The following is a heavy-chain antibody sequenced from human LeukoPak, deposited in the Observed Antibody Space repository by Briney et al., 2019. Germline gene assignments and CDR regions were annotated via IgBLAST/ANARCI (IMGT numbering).Heavy chain of an antibody. CDR1: GFTFNNVW. J-gene: IGHJ4*02. CDR3: TRLDSSGWYSYFDY. CDR2: IKSKTNGGTT. D-gene: IGHD6-19*01. V-gene: IGHV3-15*07. Sequence: GGSLRLSCAASGFTFNNVWMNWGRQAPGKGLEWVGRIKSKTNGGTTEYAAPVKGRFTILRDDSKNTLYLQMNSLKTEDTAVYYCTRLDSSGWYSYFDYWGQGTLVTVSS.